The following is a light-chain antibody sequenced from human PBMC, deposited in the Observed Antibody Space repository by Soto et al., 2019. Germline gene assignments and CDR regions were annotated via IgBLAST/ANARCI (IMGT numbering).Light chain of an antibody. CDR2: GAS. J-gene: IGKJ2*01. CDR3: QQYSNWPPYT. Sequence: DIVMTQSPATLPVSTGEGATLACRASQSVSSDLAWYQQQTGQAPRLLLYGASTRATGIPARFSGSGYGREFTLTISSLQPEDFAGYYSQQYSNWPPYTFGLGTRLEIK. V-gene: IGKV3-15*01. CDR1: QSVSSD.